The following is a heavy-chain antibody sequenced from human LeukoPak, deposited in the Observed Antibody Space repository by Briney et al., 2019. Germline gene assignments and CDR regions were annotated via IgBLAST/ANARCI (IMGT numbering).Heavy chain of an antibody. Sequence: PSQTLSLTCTVSGVYITNGLYFWSWIRQPPGKGLEWIGEINHSGSTNYNPSLKSRVTISVDTSKNQFSLKLSSVTAADTAVYYCARDPVVAATLGANYFDYWGQGTLVTVSS. CDR2: INHSGST. D-gene: IGHD2-15*01. V-gene: IGHV4-30-2*01. CDR3: ARDPVVAATLGANYFDY. CDR1: GVYITNGLYF. J-gene: IGHJ4*02.